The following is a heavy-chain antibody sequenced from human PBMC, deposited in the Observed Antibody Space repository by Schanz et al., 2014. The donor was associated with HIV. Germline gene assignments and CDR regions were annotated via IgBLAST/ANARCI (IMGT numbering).Heavy chain of an antibody. V-gene: IGHV3-30*18. CDR3: AKDRNHYDSRYRGKGNYYYYYGMDV. D-gene: IGHD3-22*01. J-gene: IGHJ6*02. CDR2: ISYDGRNK. CDR1: GFTFDNYG. Sequence: QVQLVESGGGVVQPGRSLRLSCVASGFTFDNYGMHWVRQAPGKGLEWVAVISYDGRNKYYADSVKGRFTISRDNSKNTLYLQMKSLRPEDTAVYYCAKDRNHYDSRYRGKGNYYYYYGMDVWGQGTTVTVSS.